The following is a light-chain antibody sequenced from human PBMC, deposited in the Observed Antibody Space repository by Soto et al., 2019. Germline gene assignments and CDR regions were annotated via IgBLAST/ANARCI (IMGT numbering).Light chain of an antibody. Sequence: QSALTQPASVSGFPGQSIAISCTGTSSDVGGYNYVSWYQQHPGKAPKLMVYDVSNRPSGVSNRFSGSKSGNTASLTISGLQAEDEADYYCSSYTSSSTYVFGTGNKLTVL. CDR3: SSYTSSSTYV. CDR2: DVS. CDR1: SSDVGGYNY. V-gene: IGLV2-14*01. J-gene: IGLJ1*01.